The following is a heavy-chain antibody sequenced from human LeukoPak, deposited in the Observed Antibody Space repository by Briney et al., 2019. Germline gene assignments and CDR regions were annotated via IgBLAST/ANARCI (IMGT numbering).Heavy chain of an antibody. D-gene: IGHD1-1*01. CDR2: ISSSSSYI. V-gene: IGHV3-21*01. CDR1: GFTFNIFE. Sequence: GGSLRLSCAASGFTFNIFEMNWVRQAPGKGLEWVSSISSSSSYIYYADSVKGRFTISRDNAKNSLYLQMNSLRAEDTAVYYCARDPVRKRYYYYYMDVWGKGTTVTVSS. CDR3: ARDPVRKRYYYYYMDV. J-gene: IGHJ6*03.